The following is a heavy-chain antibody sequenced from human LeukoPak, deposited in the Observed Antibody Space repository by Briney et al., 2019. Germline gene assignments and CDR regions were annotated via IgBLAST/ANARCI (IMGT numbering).Heavy chain of an antibody. CDR2: IYYSGST. V-gene: IGHV4-39*01. CDR3: ARGYYYDSGGYAFDY. J-gene: IGHJ4*02. Sequence: SETLSLTCTVSGGSISSSSYYWGWIRQPPGKGLKWIGSIYYSGSTYYNPSLKSRVTISVDTSKNQFSLKLSSVTAADTAVHYCARGYYYDSGGYAFDYWGQGTLVTVSS. CDR1: GGSISSSSYY. D-gene: IGHD3-22*01.